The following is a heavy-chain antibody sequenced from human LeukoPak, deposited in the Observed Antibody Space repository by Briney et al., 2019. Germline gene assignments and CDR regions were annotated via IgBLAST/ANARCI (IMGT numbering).Heavy chain of an antibody. J-gene: IGHJ4*02. CDR1: GGSFSGYY. V-gene: IGHV4-59*08. D-gene: IGHD5-18*01. CDR2: IYYSGST. Sequence: SETLSLTCAVYGGSFSGYYWSWIRQPPGKGLEWIGYIYYSGSTNYNPSLKSRVTISVDTSKNQFSLKLSSVTAADTAVYYCAGHWDTAMGYFDYWGQGTLVTVSS. CDR3: AGHWDTAMGYFDY.